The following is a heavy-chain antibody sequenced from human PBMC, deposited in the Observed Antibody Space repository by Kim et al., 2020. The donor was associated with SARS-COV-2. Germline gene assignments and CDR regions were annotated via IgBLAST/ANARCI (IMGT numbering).Heavy chain of an antibody. D-gene: IGHD3-3*01. Sequence: GGSLRLSCAASGFTFSSYAMSWVRQAPGKGLEWVSAISGSGGSTYYADSVKGRFTISRGNSKNTLYLQMNSLRAEDTAVYYCARKVKGSLFTLFGVFDPWGQGTLVTVSS. V-gene: IGHV3-23*01. CDR1: GFTFSSYA. CDR2: ISGSGGST. CDR3: ARKVKGSLFTLFGVFDP. J-gene: IGHJ5*02.